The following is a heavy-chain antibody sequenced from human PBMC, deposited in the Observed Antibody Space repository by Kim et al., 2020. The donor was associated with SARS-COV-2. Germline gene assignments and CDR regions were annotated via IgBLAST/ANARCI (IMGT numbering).Heavy chain of an antibody. V-gene: IGHV1-2*06. Sequence: ASVKVSCKASGYTFTGYYMHWVRQAPGQGLEWMGRINPNSGGTNYAQKFQGRVTMTRDTSISTAYMELSRLRSDDTAVYYCARDRALLWFGELFQADYWGQGTLVTVSS. D-gene: IGHD3-10*01. CDR3: ARDRALLWFGELFQADY. CDR1: GYTFTGYY. CDR2: INPNSGGT. J-gene: IGHJ4*02.